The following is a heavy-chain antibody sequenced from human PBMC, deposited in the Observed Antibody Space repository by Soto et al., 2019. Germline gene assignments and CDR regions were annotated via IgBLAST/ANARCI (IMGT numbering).Heavy chain of an antibody. J-gene: IGHJ4*02. CDR1: GFTFSSYG. CDR2: IWYDGSNK. CDR3: ARVGSGSPQLGFFDY. D-gene: IGHD3-10*01. Sequence: GGSLRLSCAASGFTFSSYGMHWVRQAPGKGLEWVAVIWYDGSNKYYADSVKGRFTISRDNSKNTLYLQMNSLRAEDTAVYYCARVGSGSPQLGFFDYWGQGTLVTVSS. V-gene: IGHV3-33*01.